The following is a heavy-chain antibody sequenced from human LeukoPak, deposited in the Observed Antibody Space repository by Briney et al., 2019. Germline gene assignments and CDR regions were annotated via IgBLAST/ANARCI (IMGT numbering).Heavy chain of an antibody. V-gene: IGHV3-48*04. CDR2: ISSSGSTI. Sequence: PGGSLRLSCAASGFTFSSYSMNWVRQAPGKGLEWVSYISSSGSTIYYADSVKGRFTISRDNAKNSLYLQMNSLRAEDTAVYYCARDPNYDFWSGYYVGMDVWGQGTTVTVSS. D-gene: IGHD3-3*01. CDR3: ARDPNYDFWSGYYVGMDV. CDR1: GFTFSSYS. J-gene: IGHJ6*02.